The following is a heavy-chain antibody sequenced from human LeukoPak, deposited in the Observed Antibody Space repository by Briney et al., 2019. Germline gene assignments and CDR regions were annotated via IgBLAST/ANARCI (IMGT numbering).Heavy chain of an antibody. CDR2: INWKGGST. CDR3: ATDIFYDILNAYSRRGAFEI. V-gene: IGHV3-20*04. D-gene: IGHD3-9*01. CDR1: GFTFEDYG. Sequence: AGGSLRLSCAASGFTFEDYGMTRVRQGPGKGLEWVSGINWKGGSTGHADSVKGRFTISRDNAKNSLYLQMNSLRAEDTAVYYCATDIFYDILNAYSRRGAFEIWGQGTLVTVSS. J-gene: IGHJ3*02.